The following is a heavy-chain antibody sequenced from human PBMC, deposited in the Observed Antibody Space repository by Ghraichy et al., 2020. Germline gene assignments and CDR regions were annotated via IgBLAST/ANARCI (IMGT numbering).Heavy chain of an antibody. CDR3: ARGSRVVRFFYYDGMDV. Sequence: GGSLRLSCAASGFSFNNYAMFWVRQAPGKGLEWVSAISGSGLSTNYADSVKGRFTISRDNAKNTLSVQMNSLRAEDTAVYYCARGSRVVRFFYYDGMDVWGQGTTVTVSS. V-gene: IGHV3-23*01. CDR2: ISGSGLST. D-gene: IGHD4-23*01. J-gene: IGHJ6*02. CDR1: GFSFNNYA.